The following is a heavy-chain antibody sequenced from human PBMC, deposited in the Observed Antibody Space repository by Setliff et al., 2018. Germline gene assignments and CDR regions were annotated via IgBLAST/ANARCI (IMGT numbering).Heavy chain of an antibody. J-gene: IGHJ6*03. Sequence: ASVKVSCKASGGTFSSYGISWVRQAPGQGLEWLGGTIPNFGTTNYAQEFQGRVTIITDESTSIAYMELSSLRFEDAAVYYCAREGVDTRSSTDYRYYMDLWGKGTTVTVSS. CDR1: GGTFSSYG. CDR2: TIPNFGTT. CDR3: AREGVDTRSSTDYRYYMDL. D-gene: IGHD5-18*01. V-gene: IGHV1-69*05.